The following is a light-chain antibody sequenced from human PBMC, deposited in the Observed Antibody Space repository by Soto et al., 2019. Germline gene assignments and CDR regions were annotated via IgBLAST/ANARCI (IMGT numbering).Light chain of an antibody. Sequence: DIQMTEPPSTRSAFVGGRVTITGRASQRVSRGWALYQQKPGKAPTLLIYDASTLESGVPPRFSGSGSGTEFTLTISSLQPDDCAAYYCQQYNAYSPTFGQGTKVDI. CDR1: QRVSRG. V-gene: IGKV1-5*01. J-gene: IGKJ1*01. CDR2: DAS. CDR3: QQYNAYSPT.